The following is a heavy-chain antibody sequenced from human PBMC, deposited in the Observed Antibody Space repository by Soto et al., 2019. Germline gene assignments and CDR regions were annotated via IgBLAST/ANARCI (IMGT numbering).Heavy chain of an antibody. CDR3: AKLYWHQYTGHYGDN. J-gene: IGHJ4*02. V-gene: IGHV3-23*01. Sequence: GGSLRLSCAASGFTFSTYAMIWVRQAPGKGLEWVSAISGSGVSTYYADSVKGRFTISRDNSKITLYLQMNSLRVEDTAVHYCAKLYWHQYTGHYGDNWGQGPLVTVSS. CDR1: GFTFSTYA. D-gene: IGHD3-10*01. CDR2: ISGSGVST.